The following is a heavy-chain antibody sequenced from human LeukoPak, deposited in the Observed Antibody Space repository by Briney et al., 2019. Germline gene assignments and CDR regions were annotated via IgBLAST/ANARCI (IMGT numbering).Heavy chain of an antibody. J-gene: IGHJ4*02. CDR3: VRDWGYDSSGYWQKYFDS. CDR1: GFTFSSYG. D-gene: IGHD3-22*01. V-gene: IGHV3-30*02. Sequence: GGSLRLSCAASGFTFSSYGMHWVRQAPGKGLEWVAFIHYDGTNEYYADSVKGRFTISRDNAKNTLHLQMNSLRAEDTAVYYCVRDWGYDSSGYWQKYFDSWGQGTLVTVSS. CDR2: IHYDGTNE.